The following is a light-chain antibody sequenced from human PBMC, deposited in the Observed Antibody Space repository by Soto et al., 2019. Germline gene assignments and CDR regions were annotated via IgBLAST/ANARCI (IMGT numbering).Light chain of an antibody. CDR3: LHYKDWPRWT. V-gene: IGKV3-15*01. J-gene: IGKJ1*01. Sequence: EIVLTQSPATLSVSPGERATLSCRASQTGGNTLAWYQQQPGQTPRLLIYGASTTATGIPARFSGSGSGTEFTLTIGRLQSEDFAVYYCLHYKDWPRWTFGQGTKVEVK. CDR1: QTGGNT. CDR2: GAS.